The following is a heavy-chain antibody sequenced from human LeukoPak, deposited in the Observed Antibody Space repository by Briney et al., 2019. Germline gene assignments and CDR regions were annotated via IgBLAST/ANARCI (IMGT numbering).Heavy chain of an antibody. Sequence: GRSLRLSCAASGFTFSSYGMHWVRQAPGKGLEWVAVISYDGSNKYYADSVKGRFTISRDNSKNTLYLQMNSLRAEDTAVYYCAKDWCSGGSYRSDYWGQGTLVTVSS. V-gene: IGHV3-30*18. CDR2: ISYDGSNK. CDR3: AKDWCSGGSYRSDY. CDR1: GFTFSSYG. D-gene: IGHD2-15*01. J-gene: IGHJ4*02.